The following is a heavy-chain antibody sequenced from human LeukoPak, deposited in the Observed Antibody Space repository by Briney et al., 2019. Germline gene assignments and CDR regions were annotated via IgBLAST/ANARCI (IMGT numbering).Heavy chain of an antibody. J-gene: IGHJ6*03. D-gene: IGHD2-2*01. CDR3: ARMREYCNTTSCYYYYYMDV. V-gene: IGHV4-59*01. Sequence: SETLSLTCTVSGGSISSYYWSWIRQPPGKGLEWIGYIYYSGSTNYNPSLKSRVTISIDTSKNQFSLKLSSVTAADTAVYYCARMREYCNTTSCYYYYYMDVWGKGTTVTISS. CDR2: IYYSGST. CDR1: GGSISSYY.